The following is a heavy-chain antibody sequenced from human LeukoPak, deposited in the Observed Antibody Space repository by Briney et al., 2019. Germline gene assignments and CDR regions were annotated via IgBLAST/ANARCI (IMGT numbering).Heavy chain of an antibody. CDR1: GFTFSSYA. CDR2: ISGSGGST. Sequence: PGGSLRLSCAASGFTFSSYAMSWVRQAPGKGLEWVSAISGSGGSTYYADSVKGRFSISRDNSKNTLYLQLNSLRAEDTAVYYCAKEKAAYCSSNGCFDGYDYWGQGTLVTVSS. D-gene: IGHD2-2*01. J-gene: IGHJ4*02. V-gene: IGHV3-23*01. CDR3: AKEKAAYCSSNGCFDGYDY.